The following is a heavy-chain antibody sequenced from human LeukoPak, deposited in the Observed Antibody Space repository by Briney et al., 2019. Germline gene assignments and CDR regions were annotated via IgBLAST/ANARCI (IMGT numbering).Heavy chain of an antibody. CDR3: ARDRDQLPLPAAFDI. CDR1: GGSISSGGYY. V-gene: IGHV4-31*03. Sequence: SETLSLTCTVSGGSISSGGYYWSWIRQHPGKGLEWIGYIYYSGSTYYNPSLKSRVTISVDTSKNQFSLKLSSVTAADTAVYYCARDRDQLPLPAAFDIWGQGTMVTVPS. J-gene: IGHJ3*02. CDR2: IYYSGST. D-gene: IGHD2-2*01.